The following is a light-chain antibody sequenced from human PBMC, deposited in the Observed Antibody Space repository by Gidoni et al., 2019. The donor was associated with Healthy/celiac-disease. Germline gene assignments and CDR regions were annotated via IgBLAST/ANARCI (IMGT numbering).Light chain of an antibody. CDR2: AAS. V-gene: IGKV1-39*01. CDR1: QSISSY. Sequence: DIQMTQSPSSLSASVGDRVTITCRASQSISSYLNWYQQKPGKDPKLLIYAASSLQSGAPSRFSGSGSGTDFTLTISSLQPEDFATYYCQQSYSTPFTFGPGTKVDIK. J-gene: IGKJ3*01. CDR3: QQSYSTPFT.